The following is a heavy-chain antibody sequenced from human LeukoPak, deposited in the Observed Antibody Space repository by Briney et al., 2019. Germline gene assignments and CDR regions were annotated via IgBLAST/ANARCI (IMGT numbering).Heavy chain of an antibody. J-gene: IGHJ4*02. CDR2: ISSSSSYI. Sequence: GGSLRLSCAASGFTFRSYSMKWVRQAPGKGLEWVSSISSSSSYIYYADSVKGRFTISRDNAKNLLYLQMNSLRAEDTAVYYCARYSDTGYSSRWYSTPFDYWGQGTLVTVSS. CDR1: GFTFRSYS. CDR3: ARYSDTGYSSRWYSTPFDY. V-gene: IGHV3-21*06. D-gene: IGHD6-13*01.